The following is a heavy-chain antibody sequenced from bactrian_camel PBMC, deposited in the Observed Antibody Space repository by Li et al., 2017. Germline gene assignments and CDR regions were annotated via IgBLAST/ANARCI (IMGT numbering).Heavy chain of an antibody. J-gene: IGHJ4*01. CDR1: GYTDGSYC. CDR2: IDKDGST. D-gene: IGHD1*01. V-gene: IGHV3S53*01. CDR3: AAGQNAGPWFPFQRSSYHS. Sequence: HVQLVESGGGSVQAGGSLRLSCVVSGYTDGSYCMGWFRQAPGKEREGLAAIDKDGSTKYADSLKGRFTISKDNAKNTVYLQMNSLKPEDTGMYYCAAGQNAGPWFPFQRSSYHSWGQGTQVTVS.